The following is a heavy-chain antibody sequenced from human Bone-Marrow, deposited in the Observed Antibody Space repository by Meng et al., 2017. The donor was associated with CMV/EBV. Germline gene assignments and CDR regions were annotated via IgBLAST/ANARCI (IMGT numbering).Heavy chain of an antibody. J-gene: IGHJ6*02. CDR1: GFTFSLYA. V-gene: IGHV3-23*01. Sequence: GESLKISCTASGFTFSLYAMSWVRQAPGKGLEWVSSISGSGDSTYYADSVKGRFTISRDNSKIPLYLQMHSLRAEDTAVYYCARGSDFWRGYYLAARYYYGMDVWGQGTTVTVSS. CDR3: ARGSDFWRGYYLAARYYYGMDV. CDR2: ISGSGDST. D-gene: IGHD3-3*01.